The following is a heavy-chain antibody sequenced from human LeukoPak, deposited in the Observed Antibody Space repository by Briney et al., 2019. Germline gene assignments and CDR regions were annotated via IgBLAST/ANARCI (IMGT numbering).Heavy chain of an antibody. J-gene: IGHJ3*02. V-gene: IGHV4-59*01. CDR1: GGSISSYY. Sequence: SETLSLTCTVSGGSISSYYWSWIRQPPGKGLEWIGYIYYSGSTNYNPSLKSRVTISVDTSKNQFSLKLSSVTAADTAVYYCARHYYDSSGYYFPPPGNAFDIWGQGTMVTVSS. CDR2: IYYSGST. CDR3: ARHYYDSSGYYFPPPGNAFDI. D-gene: IGHD3-22*01.